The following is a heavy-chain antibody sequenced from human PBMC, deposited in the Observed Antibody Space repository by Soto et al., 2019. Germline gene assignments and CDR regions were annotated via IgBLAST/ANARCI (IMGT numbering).Heavy chain of an antibody. CDR3: ARDQIYSNSTLQYYYYYGMDV. J-gene: IGHJ6*02. CDR1: GGTFSSYA. D-gene: IGHD4-4*01. V-gene: IGHV1-69*06. Sequence: SVKVSCKASGGTFSSYAISWVRQAPGQGLEWMGGIIPIFGTANYAQKFQGRVTVTADKSTSTAYMELSSLRSEDTAVYYCARDQIYSNSTLQYYYYYGMDVWGQGTTVTVSS. CDR2: IIPIFGTA.